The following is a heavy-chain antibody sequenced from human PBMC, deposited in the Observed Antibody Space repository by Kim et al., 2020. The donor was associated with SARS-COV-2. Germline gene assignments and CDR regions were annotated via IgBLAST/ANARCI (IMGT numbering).Heavy chain of an antibody. D-gene: IGHD6-19*01. Sequence: GGSLRLSCAASKFSFSRDAMSWVRQAPEKGLQWVSAITASGDTTFYTDSVKGRFTISRDNSKRTLYLQMNNLRADDTAIYYCAKDFRPPEYPGGWYEGAWFDPWGQGTLVTVSS. CDR1: KFSFSRDA. CDR3: AKDFRPPEYPGGWYEGAWFDP. CDR2: ITASGDTT. V-gene: IGHV3-23*01. J-gene: IGHJ5*02.